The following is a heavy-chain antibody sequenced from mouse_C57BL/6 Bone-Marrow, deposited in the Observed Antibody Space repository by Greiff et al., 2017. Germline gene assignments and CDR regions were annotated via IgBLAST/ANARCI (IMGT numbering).Heavy chain of an antibody. Sequence: EVKLMESGGGLVKPGGSLTLSCAASGFTFSSYAMSWVRQTPEKRLEWVATISDGGSYTYYPDNVKGRFTISRDNAKNNLYLQMSHLKSEDTAMYYCARDNLLLRPGGAMDYWGQVTSVTVSS. D-gene: IGHD1-1*01. J-gene: IGHJ4*01. CDR2: ISDGGSYT. CDR1: GFTFSSYA. V-gene: IGHV5-4*01. CDR3: ARDNLLLRPGGAMDY.